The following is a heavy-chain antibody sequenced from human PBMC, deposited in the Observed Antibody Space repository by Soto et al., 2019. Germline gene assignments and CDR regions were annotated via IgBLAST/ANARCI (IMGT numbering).Heavy chain of an antibody. CDR1: GFTFSSYS. J-gene: IGHJ5*02. Sequence: EVQLVESGGGLVQPGGSLRLSCAASGFTFSSYSMNWVRQAPGKGLEWVSYISSSSSTIYYADSVKGRFTISRDNAKNSLYLQMNSPRDEDTAVYYCAREIPSRGAGWFDPWGQGTLVTVSS. V-gene: IGHV3-48*02. D-gene: IGHD3-10*01. CDR3: AREIPSRGAGWFDP. CDR2: ISSSSSTI.